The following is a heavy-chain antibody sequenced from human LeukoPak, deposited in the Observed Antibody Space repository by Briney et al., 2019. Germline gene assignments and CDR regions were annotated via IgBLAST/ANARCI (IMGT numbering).Heavy chain of an antibody. CDR1: GGSISGSSYY. V-gene: IGHV4-39*01. CDR2: IYYSGST. D-gene: IGHD4-17*01. Sequence: SETLSLTCTVSGGSISGSSYYWGWIRQPPGKGLEWIGSIYYSGSTYYNPSLKSRVTISVDTSKNQFSLKLSSVTAADTAVYYCARSISTVTTYDYWGQGTLVTVSS. J-gene: IGHJ4*02. CDR3: ARSISTVTTYDY.